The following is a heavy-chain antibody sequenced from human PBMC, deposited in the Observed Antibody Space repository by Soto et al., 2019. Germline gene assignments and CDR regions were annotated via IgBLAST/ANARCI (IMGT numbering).Heavy chain of an antibody. V-gene: IGHV3-30*18. J-gene: IGHJ3*02. CDR2: ISYDGSNK. CDR1: GFTFSSYG. Sequence: PGGSLRLSCAASGFTFSSYGMHWVRQAPGKGLEWVAVISYDGSNKYYADSVKGRFTISRDNSKNTLYLQMNSLRAEDTAVYYCAKDFWDYGVVVGAFDIWGQGTMVTVSS. CDR3: AKDFWDYGVVVGAFDI. D-gene: IGHD4-17*01.